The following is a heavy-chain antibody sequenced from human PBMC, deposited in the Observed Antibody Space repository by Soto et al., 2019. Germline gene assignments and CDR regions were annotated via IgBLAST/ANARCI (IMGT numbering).Heavy chain of an antibody. J-gene: IGHJ6*02. V-gene: IGHV5-51*01. CDR3: ARIDTGGYNYYYYGMDA. CDR2: IHPGDSET. D-gene: IGHD2-8*02. CDR1: GYSFSTYW. Sequence: GESLKISCKGSGYSFSTYWIGWVRQMPGKGLEWMGIIHPGDSETTYNPSFQGQVTFSADKSTNTAYLQWSSLKASDTAMYYCARIDTGGYNYYYYGMDAWGQGTTVTVSS.